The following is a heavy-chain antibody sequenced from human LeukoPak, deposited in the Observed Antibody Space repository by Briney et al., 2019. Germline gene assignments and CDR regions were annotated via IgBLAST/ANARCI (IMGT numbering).Heavy chain of an antibody. V-gene: IGHV3-23*01. CDR1: GFPFSCYA. D-gene: IGHD6-13*01. CDR3: AKRLVYSSSWYYFDY. Sequence: GGSLRLSCAASGFPFSCYAMSWVRQAPGKGLEWVSAITAGGGNTYSADSVKGRLTISRDNSKNMLYLQMNSLRAQDPAVYYCAKRLVYSSSWYYFDYWGQGTLVTVSS. J-gene: IGHJ4*02. CDR2: ITAGGGNT.